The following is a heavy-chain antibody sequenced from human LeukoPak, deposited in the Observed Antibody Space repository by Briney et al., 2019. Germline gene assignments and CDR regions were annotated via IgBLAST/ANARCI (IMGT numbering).Heavy chain of an antibody. V-gene: IGHV3-49*04. D-gene: IGHD1-26*01. J-gene: IGHJ6*02. CDR1: GFTFGDYA. CDR2: IRSKAYGGTT. CDR3: TRDTSWELLRGYYYGMDV. Sequence: PGGSLRLSCTASGFTFGDYAMSWVRPAPGKGLEWVGFIRSKAYGGTTEYAASVKGRFTISRDDSKSIAYLQMNSLKTEDTAVYYCTRDTSWELLRGYYYGMDVWGQGTTVTVSS.